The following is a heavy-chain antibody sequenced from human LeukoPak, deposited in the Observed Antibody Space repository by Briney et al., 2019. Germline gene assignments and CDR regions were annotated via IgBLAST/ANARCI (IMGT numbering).Heavy chain of an antibody. CDR3: ARDAVVVPAAISRYYYYYMDV. V-gene: IGHV4-4*07. CDR2: IYTSGST. CDR1: GGSISSYY. Sequence: SETLSLTCTVSGGSISSYYWSWILQPAGKGLEWIGRIYTSGSTNYNPSLKSRVTMSVDTSKNQFSLKLSSVTAADTAVYYCARDAVVVPAAISRYYYYYMDVWGKGTTVTVSS. D-gene: IGHD2-2*02. J-gene: IGHJ6*03.